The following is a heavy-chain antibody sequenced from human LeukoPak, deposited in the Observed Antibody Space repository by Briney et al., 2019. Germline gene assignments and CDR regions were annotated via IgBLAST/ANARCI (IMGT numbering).Heavy chain of an antibody. CDR2: INPNSGGT. J-gene: IGHJ6*03. V-gene: IGHV1-2*02. CDR3: AREFRAGVTTLNYYYYMDV. CDR1: GYTFTGYY. D-gene: IGHD4-11*01. Sequence: ASVKVSCKTSGYTFTGYYMHWVRQAPGQGLEWMGWINPNSGGTNYAQKFQGRVTMTRDTSISTAYMELSSLRSDDTAVYYCAREFRAGVTTLNYYYYMDVWGKGTTVTVSS.